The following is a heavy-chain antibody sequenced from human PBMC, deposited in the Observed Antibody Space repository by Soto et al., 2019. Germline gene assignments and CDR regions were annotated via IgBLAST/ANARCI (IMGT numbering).Heavy chain of an antibody. Sequence: SETLSLTCAVYGGSFSGYYWSWIRQPPGKGLEWIGEINHSGSTNYNPSLKSRVTISVDTSKNQFSLKLSSVTAADTAVYYCARSPDGGNLDYWGQGTLVTVSS. D-gene: IGHD2-15*01. CDR3: ARSPDGGNLDY. CDR1: GGSFSGYY. V-gene: IGHV4-34*01. CDR2: INHSGST. J-gene: IGHJ4*02.